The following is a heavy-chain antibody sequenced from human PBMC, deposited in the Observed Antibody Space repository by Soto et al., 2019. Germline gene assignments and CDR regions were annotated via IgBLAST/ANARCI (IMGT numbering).Heavy chain of an antibody. Sequence: QVQLVQSGAEVKKPGASVKVSCKASGYTFTKYGISWVRQAPGQGLEWMGWISGYNGNTVYAQKLQGRVIMTTDTSTNTAYMELRSLRSDDTAVYFCARGVTRLQALNHWGQGTLVTVSS. CDR3: ARGVTRLQALNH. CDR2: ISGYNGNT. CDR1: GYTFTKYG. V-gene: IGHV1-18*01. J-gene: IGHJ5*02. D-gene: IGHD5-12*01.